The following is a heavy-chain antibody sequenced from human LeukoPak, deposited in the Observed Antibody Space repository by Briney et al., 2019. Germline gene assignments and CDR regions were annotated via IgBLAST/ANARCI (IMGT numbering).Heavy chain of an antibody. CDR2: MNPNSGNT. CDR1: GYTFTSYD. CDR3: ASSALAEDAFDI. Sequence: ASVKVSCTASGYTFTSYDINWVRQATGQGLEWMGWMNPNSGNTGYAQKFQGRVTMTRNTSISTAYMELSSLRSEDTAVYYCASSALAEDAFDIWGQGTMVTVSS. J-gene: IGHJ3*02. V-gene: IGHV1-8*01.